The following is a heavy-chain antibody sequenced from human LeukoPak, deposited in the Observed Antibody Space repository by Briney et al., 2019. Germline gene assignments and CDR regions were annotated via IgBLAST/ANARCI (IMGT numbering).Heavy chain of an antibody. CDR3: ARGAYYDFWSGYYNHYYGMDV. V-gene: IGHV4-39*01. D-gene: IGHD3-3*01. CDR2: IYYSGST. CDR1: GGSISSSNW. J-gene: IGHJ6*02. Sequence: SETLSLTCAVSGGSISSSNWWSWVRPPPGKGLEWIGSIYYSGSTYYNPSLKSRVTISVDTSKNQFSLKLSSVTAADTAVYYSARGAYYDFWSGYYNHYYGMDVWGQGTTVTVS.